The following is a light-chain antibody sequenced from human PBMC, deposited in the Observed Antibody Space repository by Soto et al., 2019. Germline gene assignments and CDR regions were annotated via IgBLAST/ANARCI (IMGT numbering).Light chain of an antibody. V-gene: IGKV1-33*01. Sequence: DIQMTQSPSSLSTSVGERVTITCQASQDISNSLNWYQQKPGKAPNLLIYEASKLQTGVPSRFSGGGSGTHFTFTISNLQPGDIATYYCQHYDNLPRYTFGLGTKLEIK. CDR3: QHYDNLPRYT. J-gene: IGKJ2*01. CDR1: QDISNS. CDR2: EAS.